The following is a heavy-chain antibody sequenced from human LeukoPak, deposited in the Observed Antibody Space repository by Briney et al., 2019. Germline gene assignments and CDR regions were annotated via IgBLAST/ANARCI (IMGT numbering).Heavy chain of an antibody. V-gene: IGHV3-30*03. CDR2: ISYDGSNK. J-gene: IGHJ4*02. CDR1: GFTFSTYV. D-gene: IGHD2-21*02. Sequence: PGRSLRLSCAASGFTFSTYVMHWVRQAPGKGLEWVALISYDGSNKYYADSVKGRLTISRDNSKNTLYLQMNSLRAEDTALYYCASKWYCGGDCYYQIDFWGQGTLVTVSS. CDR3: ASKWYCGGDCYYQIDF.